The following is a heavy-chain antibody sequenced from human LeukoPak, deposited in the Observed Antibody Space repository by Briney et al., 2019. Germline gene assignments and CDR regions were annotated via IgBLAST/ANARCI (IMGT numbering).Heavy chain of an antibody. D-gene: IGHD4/OR15-4a*01. V-gene: IGHV3-23*01. J-gene: IGHJ4*02. CDR3: ANEVRPNDY. CDR1: GFTFNRHA. Sequence: GGSLRLSCATSGFTFNRHAMCWVRQAPGKGLEWVSSIDIGGGSTYYADSVKGRFTISRDNSKNTLYLHMNSLRAEDRALYFCANEVRPNDYWGRGTLVTVSS. CDR2: IDIGGGST.